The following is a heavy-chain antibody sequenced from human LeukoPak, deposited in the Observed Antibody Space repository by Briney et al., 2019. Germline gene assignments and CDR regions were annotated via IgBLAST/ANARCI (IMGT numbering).Heavy chain of an antibody. CDR2: INHSGST. CDR1: GGSFSGYF. D-gene: IGHD7-27*01. J-gene: IGHJ6*03. Sequence: PSQTLSLTCAVYGGSFSGYFWSWIRQPPGKGLEWIGEINHSGSTNYNPSLKSRVTISVDTSKNQFSLKLSSVTAADTAVYYCARRGDLSLAPLWYYYYYMDVWGKGTTVTVSS. CDR3: ARRGDLSLAPLWYYYYYMDV. V-gene: IGHV4-34*01.